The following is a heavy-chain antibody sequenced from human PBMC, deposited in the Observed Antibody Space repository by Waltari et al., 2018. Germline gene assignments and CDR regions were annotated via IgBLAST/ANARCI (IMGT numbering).Heavy chain of an antibody. D-gene: IGHD2-15*01. Sequence: EVRLLESGGGLVKPGASLRLSCEASGFAFRLYTTHWFRQAPGKGPECVSSIDTTGNHIYYSDPVRGRFTISRDNAQNSLFLQLNSLRGEDTALYYCARVQHCGPGSCYSSAMDVWGQGTAVTVSS. CDR1: GFAFRLYT. J-gene: IGHJ6*02. V-gene: IGHV3-21*02. CDR2: IDTTGNHI. CDR3: ARVQHCGPGSCYSSAMDV.